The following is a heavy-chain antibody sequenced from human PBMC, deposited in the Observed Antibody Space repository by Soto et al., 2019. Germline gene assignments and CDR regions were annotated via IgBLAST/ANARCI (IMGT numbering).Heavy chain of an antibody. CDR1: GYTFTSYA. Sequence: QVQLVQSGAEVKKPGASVKVSCKASGYTFTSYAMHWVRQAPGQRLEWMGWINAGNGNTKYLQKFQGRVTITRDTSASTAYMELSSLRSEDTAVYYCARPHFSSSYYFDYWGQGTLVTVSS. D-gene: IGHD6-13*01. CDR3: ARPHFSSSYYFDY. CDR2: INAGNGNT. J-gene: IGHJ4*02. V-gene: IGHV1-3*01.